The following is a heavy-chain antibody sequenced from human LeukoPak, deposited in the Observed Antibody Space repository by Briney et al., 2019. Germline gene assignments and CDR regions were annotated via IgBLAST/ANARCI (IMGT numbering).Heavy chain of an antibody. CDR3: ARQYSGYDWESIDY. V-gene: IGHV4-39*01. D-gene: IGHD5-12*01. CDR1: GASISSSSYC. J-gene: IGHJ4*02. Sequence: SETLSLTCTVSGASISSSSYCWGWIRQPPGKGLEWIGGIYYSESTYYNPSLKSRATISVDTSKNQFSLKLSSVTAADTAVYYCARQYSGYDWESIDYWGQGTLVTVCS. CDR2: IYYSEST.